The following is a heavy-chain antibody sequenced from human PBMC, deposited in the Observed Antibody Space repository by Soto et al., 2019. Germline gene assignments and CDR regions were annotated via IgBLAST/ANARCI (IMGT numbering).Heavy chain of an antibody. CDR2: IYSTGSS. Sequence: SVTLSLTCTVSGGYISSGNCYWSWIRQSPGKGLEWIGYIYSTGSSYYNPSLRSRVSMSVDTSKNQFSLNLSSVTAADTAVYFCARDGIQLWLPGRDRFDPWGQGTLVTVSS. CDR3: ARDGIQLWLPGRDRFDP. D-gene: IGHD5-18*01. CDR1: GGYISSGNCY. J-gene: IGHJ5*02. V-gene: IGHV4-30-4*01.